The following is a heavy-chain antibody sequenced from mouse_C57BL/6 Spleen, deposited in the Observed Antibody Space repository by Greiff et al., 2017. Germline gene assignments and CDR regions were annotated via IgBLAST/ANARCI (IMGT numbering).Heavy chain of an antibody. CDR2: IRSKSNNYAT. V-gene: IGHV10-1*01. Sequence: EAAGGLVQPKGSLKLSCVVSGFSFNSYAMNRFRQAPGKGLEWVAGIRSKSNNYATYYADSVKDRFTISRDESESMLYLQMNNLKTEDTAMYYCVRHNDGYSQLYRDFDVWGKGTTVTVSS. CDR1: GFSFNSYA. J-gene: IGHJ1*03. CDR3: VRHNDGYSQLYRDFDV. D-gene: IGHD2-3*01.